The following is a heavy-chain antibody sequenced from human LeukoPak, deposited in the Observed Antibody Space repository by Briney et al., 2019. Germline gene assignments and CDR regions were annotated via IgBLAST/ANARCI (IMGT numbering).Heavy chain of an antibody. D-gene: IGHD4-17*01. V-gene: IGHV3-23*01. Sequence: GGSLRLSCTASGFTFSNSAMYWVRQAPGKGLEWVSSISRGGGSPYYADSVKGRFTVSRDNSKSSLYLQMNGLRAEDTALYYCAKDPNGDYVGAFDMWGQGTMVTVSS. J-gene: IGHJ3*02. CDR1: GFTFSNSA. CDR2: ISRGGGSP. CDR3: AKDPNGDYVGAFDM.